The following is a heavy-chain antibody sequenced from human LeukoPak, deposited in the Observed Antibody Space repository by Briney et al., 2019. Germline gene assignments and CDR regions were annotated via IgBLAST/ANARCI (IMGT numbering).Heavy chain of an antibody. D-gene: IGHD1-26*01. J-gene: IGHJ3*02. CDR2: ISGGGGNT. Sequence: GGSLRLPCAASKFAFSGYAMSWVSQAPGKGLEWGSAISGGGGNTYYADSVKGRFTISRDNSKNTLYLQMNSLRAEDTAVYYCGKNRYSGSLSPFDIWGQGTMVTVSS. CDR3: GKNRYSGSLSPFDI. CDR1: KFAFSGYA. V-gene: IGHV3-23*01.